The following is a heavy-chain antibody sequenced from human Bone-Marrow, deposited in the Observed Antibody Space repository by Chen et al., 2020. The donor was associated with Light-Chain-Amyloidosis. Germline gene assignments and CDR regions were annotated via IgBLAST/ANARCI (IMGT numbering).Heavy chain of an antibody. CDR3: ARRGDGYNFDY. D-gene: IGHD5-12*01. V-gene: IGHV5-51*01. J-gene: IGHJ4*02. CDR1: GYTFPNYW. Sequence: EVQLEQSGPEVKKPGESLKISCKGSGYTFPNYWIGWVRQMPGKGLEWMGVIYPDDSEARCSAAFEGQGSSSADKSITTAYLQWRSLKASDTAMYYCARRGDGYNFDYWGQGTLVTVSS. CDR2: IYPDDSEA.